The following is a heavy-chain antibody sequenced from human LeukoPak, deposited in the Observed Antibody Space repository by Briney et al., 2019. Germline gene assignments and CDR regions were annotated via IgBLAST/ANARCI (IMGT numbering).Heavy chain of an antibody. D-gene: IGHD3-22*01. CDR3: SRALQTYYYDSSGYLNRFDP. V-gene: IGHV3-48*01. Sequence: GGSLRLSCAASGFTFSSYSMNWVRQAPGKGLEWVSYISSSSSTIYYADSVKGRFTISRDNAKNSLYLQMNSLRAEDTAVYYCSRALQTYYYDSSGYLNRFDPWGQGTLVTVSS. J-gene: IGHJ5*02. CDR1: GFTFSSYS. CDR2: ISSSSSTI.